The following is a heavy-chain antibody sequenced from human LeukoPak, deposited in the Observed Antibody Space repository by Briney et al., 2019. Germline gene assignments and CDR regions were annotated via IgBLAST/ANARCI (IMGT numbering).Heavy chain of an antibody. CDR2: IIPILNVP. CDR3: ARDQPRARYFDS. D-gene: IGHD1-14*01. CDR1: GATFSDYS. Sequence: SVKVSCKASGATFSDYSISWVRQAPGQGLEWMGRIIPILNVPNYARKFEGRVAITADKSTSTAYMELSSLKSEDTAVYYCARDQPRARYFDSWGQGTPVTVSS. J-gene: IGHJ4*02. V-gene: IGHV1-69*04.